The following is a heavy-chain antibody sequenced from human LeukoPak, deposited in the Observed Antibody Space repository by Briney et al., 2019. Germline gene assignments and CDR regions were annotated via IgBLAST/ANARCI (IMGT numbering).Heavy chain of an antibody. J-gene: IGHJ4*02. D-gene: IGHD1-1*01. CDR2: FDAEQDET. CDR1: GYALAELS. CDR3: ATDMMNGTTWRDY. Sequence: GASVKVSRKVSGYALAELSIHWVRQTPGKGLEWMGGFDAEQDETLYAQKFEGRVTMTEDTSTATAHLEMNRLTSDDTGVYFCATDMMNGTTWRDYWGQGTLVVVSS. V-gene: IGHV1-24*01.